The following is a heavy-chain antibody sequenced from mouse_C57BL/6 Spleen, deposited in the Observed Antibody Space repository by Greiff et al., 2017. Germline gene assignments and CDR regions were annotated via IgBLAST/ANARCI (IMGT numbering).Heavy chain of an antibody. CDR2: IYPGNSDT. J-gene: IGHJ3*01. V-gene: IGHV1-5*01. D-gene: IGHD2-4*01. Sequence: VQLQQSGTVLARPGASVKMSCKTSGYTFTSYWMHWVKQRPGQGLEWIGAIYPGNSDTSYNQKFKGKAKLTAVTSASTAYMELSSLTNEDSAVYYCTRTRIYYDYDWAFAYWGQGTLVTVSA. CDR3: TRTRIYYDYDWAFAY. CDR1: GYTFTSYW.